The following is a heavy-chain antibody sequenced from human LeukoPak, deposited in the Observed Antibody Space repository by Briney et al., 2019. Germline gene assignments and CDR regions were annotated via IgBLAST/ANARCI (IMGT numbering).Heavy chain of an antibody. V-gene: IGHV4-34*01. D-gene: IGHD2-2*01. CDR2: INHSGST. CDR1: GGSFSGYY. Sequence: SETLSLTCAVYGGSFSGYYWSWIRQPPGKGLEWIGEINHSGSTNYNPSLKSRVTISVDTSKNQFSLKLSSVTAADTAVYYCARHPRYCSSTSCRGNWFDPWGQGTLVTVSS. J-gene: IGHJ5*02. CDR3: ARHPRYCSSTSCRGNWFDP.